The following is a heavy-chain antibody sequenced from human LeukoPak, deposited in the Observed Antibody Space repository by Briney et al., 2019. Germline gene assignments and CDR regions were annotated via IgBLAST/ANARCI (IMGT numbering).Heavy chain of an antibody. Sequence: PSETLSLTCTFSGGSIRSYYCSWIRHPPGKGLVWIGYIYYSGSTNYNPSLKSRVTISVDTSKNQFSLKLSSVTAADTAVYYCARVESSSWGLNYYYYYMDVWGKGTTVTVSS. CDR3: ARVESSSWGLNYYYYYMDV. D-gene: IGHD6-13*01. CDR1: GGSIRSYY. CDR2: IYYSGST. J-gene: IGHJ6*03. V-gene: IGHV4-59*01.